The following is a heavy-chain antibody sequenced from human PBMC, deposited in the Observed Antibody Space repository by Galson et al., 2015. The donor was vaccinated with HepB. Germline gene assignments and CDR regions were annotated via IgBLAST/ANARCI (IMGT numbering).Heavy chain of an antibody. CDR1: GYTFTSYY. CDR2: INPSGGST. D-gene: IGHD3-22*01. CDR3: AREPSSGGDDAFDI. Sequence: SVKVSCKASGYTFTSYYMHWVRQAPGQGLEWMGIINPSGGSTSYAQKLQGRVTTTRDTSTSTVYVELSSLRSEDTAVYYCAREPSSGGDDAFDIWGQGTMVTVSS. J-gene: IGHJ3*02. V-gene: IGHV1-46*01.